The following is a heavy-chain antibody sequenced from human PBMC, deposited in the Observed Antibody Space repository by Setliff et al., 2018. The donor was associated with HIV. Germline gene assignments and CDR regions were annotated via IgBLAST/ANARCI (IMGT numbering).Heavy chain of an antibody. J-gene: IGHJ3*02. Sequence: PSETLSLTCAVSGDSISSSNWWNWVRQPPGKGLEWIGEIHHGGTTNYNPSLKSRLSILLDKSNNQLSLKVTSVTAADTAVYYCARDTNYGDNIWAFDMWGQGTKVTVSS. CDR1: GDSISSSNW. CDR2: IHHGGTT. CDR3: ARDTNYGDNIWAFDM. D-gene: IGHD4-17*01. V-gene: IGHV4-4*02.